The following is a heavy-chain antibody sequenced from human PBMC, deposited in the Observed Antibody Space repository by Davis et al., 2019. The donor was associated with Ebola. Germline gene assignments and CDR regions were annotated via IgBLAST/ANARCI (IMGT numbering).Heavy chain of an antibody. CDR2: IGTAGDT. CDR1: GFTFSSYD. Sequence: GESLKISCAASGFTFSSYDMHWVRQATGKGLEWVSAIGTAGDTYYPGSVKGRFTISRENAKNSLYLQMNSLRAGDTAVYYCSGLGASSGWYLPWGQGTLVTVSS. J-gene: IGHJ5*02. D-gene: IGHD6-19*01. CDR3: SGLGASSGWYLP. V-gene: IGHV3-13*01.